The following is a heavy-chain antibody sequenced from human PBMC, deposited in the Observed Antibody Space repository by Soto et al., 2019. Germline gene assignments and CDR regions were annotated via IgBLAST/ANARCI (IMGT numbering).Heavy chain of an antibody. J-gene: IGHJ4*02. CDR3: ARDEYRGYGSFDS. CDR2: TYYWSKWYN. CDR1: GDSVSSNSSA. V-gene: IGHV6-1*01. D-gene: IGHD5-12*01. Sequence: QVQLQQSGPGLVKPSQTLSLTCAISGDSVSSNSSAWNWIRQPPSRGLEWLGRTYYWSKWYNDYAAPVKSQITFNPDRTKIQVSQQLNSLTPEDTAGYYCARDEYRGYGSFDSLGQGTLVTVSS.